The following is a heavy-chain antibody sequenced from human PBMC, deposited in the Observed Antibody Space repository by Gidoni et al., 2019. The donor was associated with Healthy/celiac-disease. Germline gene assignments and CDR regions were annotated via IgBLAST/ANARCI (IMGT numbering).Heavy chain of an antibody. CDR2: ISYDGSNK. J-gene: IGHJ4*02. CDR1: GFTFSSYG. D-gene: IGHD3-10*01. V-gene: IGHV3-30*18. CDR3: AKDHPQYGPNDY. Sequence: QVQLVESGGGVVQPGRYLRLSCAAAGFTFSSYGMQWVRQAPGKGLEWVAVISYDGSNKYYADSVKGRFTISRDNSKNTLYLQMNSLRAEDTAVYYCAKDHPQYGPNDYWGQGTLVTVSS.